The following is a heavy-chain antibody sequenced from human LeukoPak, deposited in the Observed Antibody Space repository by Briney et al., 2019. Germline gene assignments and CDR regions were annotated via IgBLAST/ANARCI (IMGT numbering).Heavy chain of an antibody. J-gene: IGHJ4*02. Sequence: GGSLRLSCAASGFTFSSYSMNWVRQAPGKGLEWVSSISSSSSTIYYADSVKGRFAISRDNAKNSLYLQMNSLRAEDTAVYYCARESSSWFDYWGQGTLVTVSS. D-gene: IGHD6-13*01. CDR2: ISSSSSTI. CDR1: GFTFSSYS. V-gene: IGHV3-48*04. CDR3: ARESSSWFDY.